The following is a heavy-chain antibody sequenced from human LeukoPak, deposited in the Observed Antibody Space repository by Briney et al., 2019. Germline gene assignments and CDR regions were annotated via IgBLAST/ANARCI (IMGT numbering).Heavy chain of an antibody. CDR2: ISAYNGNT. D-gene: IGHD3-9*01. V-gene: IGHV1-18*01. Sequence: ASVKVSCKASGGTFSSYAISWVRQAPGQGLEWMGWISAYNGNTNYAQKLQGRVTMTTDTSTSTAYMELRSMRSDDTAVYYCARDSWPAYYDILTGYSPIDYWGQGTLVTVSS. CDR1: GGTFSSYA. CDR3: ARDSWPAYYDILTGYSPIDY. J-gene: IGHJ4*02.